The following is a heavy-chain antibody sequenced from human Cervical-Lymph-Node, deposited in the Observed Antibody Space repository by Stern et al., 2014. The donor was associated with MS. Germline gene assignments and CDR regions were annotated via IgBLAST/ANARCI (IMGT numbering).Heavy chain of an antibody. CDR1: GFSFSFYA. D-gene: IGHD3-16*01. CDR3: ARYEDAYDAFDI. V-gene: IGHV3-21*01. CDR2: ISPNGDYI. J-gene: IGHJ3*02. Sequence: VQLMQSGGGLVKPGGSLRVSCAASGFSFSFYAMNWVRQAPGKGLAWVSSISPNGDYIDYGDSVTGRFTISRNNARNSLYLQMNSLRAADTAVYYCARYEDAYDAFDIWGQGTLVTVSS.